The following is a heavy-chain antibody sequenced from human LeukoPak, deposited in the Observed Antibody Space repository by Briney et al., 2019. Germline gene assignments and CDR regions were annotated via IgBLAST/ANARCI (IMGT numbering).Heavy chain of an antibody. D-gene: IGHD1-26*01. CDR1: GFTFDDYG. Sequence: GGSLRLSCEGSGFTFDDYGMHWVRQAPGKGLEWVSVVSYDGSDKYYADSVKGRFTISRDNSKNTLFLQMNSLRAEDTAVYYCAKGGWDLLLNSFDYWGQGTLVTVSS. CDR2: VSYDGSDK. CDR3: AKGGWDLLLNSFDY. J-gene: IGHJ4*02. V-gene: IGHV3-30*18.